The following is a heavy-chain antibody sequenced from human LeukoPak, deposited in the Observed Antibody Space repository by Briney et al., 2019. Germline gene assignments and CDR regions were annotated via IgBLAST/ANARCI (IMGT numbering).Heavy chain of an antibody. CDR2: TSWNSGSI. CDR3: AKDIVSTSSNWFDP. Sequence: GGSLRLSCAASGFTFDDYAMHWVRQAPGKGLEWVSGTSWNSGSIGYADSVKGRFTISRDNAKTSLYLQMNSLRAEDTALYYCAKDIVSTSSNWFDPWGQGTLVTVSS. CDR1: GFTFDDYA. J-gene: IGHJ5*02. D-gene: IGHD2-2*01. V-gene: IGHV3-9*01.